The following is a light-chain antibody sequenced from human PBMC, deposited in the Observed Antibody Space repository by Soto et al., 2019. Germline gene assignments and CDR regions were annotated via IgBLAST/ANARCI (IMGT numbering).Light chain of an antibody. J-gene: IGLJ2*01. CDR2: EVA. CDR1: SSDVGAHDF. V-gene: IGLV2-14*01. Sequence: QSVLTQPASVSGSPGQSITISCSGTSSDVGAHDFVSWYQHHPDKAPKVIIFEVAKRPSGVSNRFSGSKTGNTASLTISGLQAEDEADYYCNSYTGSRTVIFGGGTKLTVL. CDR3: NSYTGSRTVI.